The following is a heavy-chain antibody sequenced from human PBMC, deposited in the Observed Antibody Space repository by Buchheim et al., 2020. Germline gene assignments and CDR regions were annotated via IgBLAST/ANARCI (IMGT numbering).Heavy chain of an antibody. Sequence: EVQLVESGGGLVQPGGSLRLSCAASGFTVSSNYMSWVRQAPGKGLERVSVIYSGGSTYYADSVKGRFTISRDNSKNTLYLQMNSLRAEDTAVYYCARDSPLIVGATGAFDYWGQGTL. CDR2: IYSGGST. J-gene: IGHJ4*02. CDR1: GFTVSSNY. D-gene: IGHD1-26*01. V-gene: IGHV3-66*02. CDR3: ARDSPLIVGATGAFDY.